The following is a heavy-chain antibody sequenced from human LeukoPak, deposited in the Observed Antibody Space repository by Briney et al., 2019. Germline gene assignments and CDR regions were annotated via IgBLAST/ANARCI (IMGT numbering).Heavy chain of an antibody. CDR2: IKQDGSEK. CDR1: GFTFNSYW. CDR3: AREGVGGFYI. J-gene: IGHJ3*02. V-gene: IGHV3-7*01. D-gene: IGHD3-16*01. Sequence: GGSLSLSCAASGFTFNSYWVSWVRQAPGKGLEWVANIKQDGSEKEYVDSVKGRFTISRDNAKNSLYVQMNSMRVEDTAVYYCAREGVGGFYIWGEGTMVTVSS.